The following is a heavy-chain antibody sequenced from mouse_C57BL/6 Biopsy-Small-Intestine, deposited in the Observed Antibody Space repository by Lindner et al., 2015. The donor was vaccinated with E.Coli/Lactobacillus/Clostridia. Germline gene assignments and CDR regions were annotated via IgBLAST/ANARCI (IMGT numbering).Heavy chain of an antibody. D-gene: IGHD2-3*01. CDR2: INPNDGGT. V-gene: IGHV1-22*01. CDR3: ARDDDTGFQWLDP. Sequence: SVKVSCKASGYTFTHYFVHWVRQAPGQGLEWMGWINPNDGGTRYAQKFEGRVTMTRDTSINTVYMALATLTSDDSAMYYCARDDDTGFQWLDPWGQGTLVTVSS. CDR1: GYTFTHYF. J-gene: IGHJ4*01.